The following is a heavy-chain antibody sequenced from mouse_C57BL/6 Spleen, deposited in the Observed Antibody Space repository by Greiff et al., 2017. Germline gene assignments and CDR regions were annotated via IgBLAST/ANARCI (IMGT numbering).Heavy chain of an antibody. D-gene: IGHD2-4*01. V-gene: IGHV1-15*01. CDR3: TRSRDYDKYYFDY. CDR1: GYTFTDYE. Sequence: QVQLKESGAELVRPGASVTLSCKASGYTFTDYEMHWVKQTPVHGLEWIGAIDPETGGTAYNQKFKGKAILTADKSSSTAYIALRSLTSEDSAVYYCTRSRDYDKYYFDYWGQGTTLTVSS. CDR2: IDPETGGT. J-gene: IGHJ2*01.